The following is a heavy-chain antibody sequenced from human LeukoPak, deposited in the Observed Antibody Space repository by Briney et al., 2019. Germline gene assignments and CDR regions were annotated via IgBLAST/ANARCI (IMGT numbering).Heavy chain of an antibody. CDR2: INPSGGST. CDR1: GYTFTSYY. D-gene: IGHD3-9*01. CDR3: LQAEDGIRYFERGGPDY. Sequence: ASVKVSCKASGYTFTSYYMHWVRQAPGQGLEWMGIINPSGGSTSYAQKFQGRVTMTRDTSTSTVYMELSSLRSEDTAVYFFLQAEDGIRYFERGGPDYWGQGTLVTVSS. J-gene: IGHJ4*02. V-gene: IGHV1-46*01.